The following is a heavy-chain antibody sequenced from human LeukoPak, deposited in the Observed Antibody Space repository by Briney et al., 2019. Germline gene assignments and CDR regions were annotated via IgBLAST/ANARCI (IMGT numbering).Heavy chain of an antibody. CDR2: IYYSGST. CDR1: GGSISSGGYY. J-gene: IGHJ6*02. CDR3: ARERITMVRGVITDYYGMDV. V-gene: IGHV4-31*03. D-gene: IGHD3-10*01. Sequence: SETLSLTCTVSGGSISSGGYYWSWIRQHPGKGLEWIGYIYYSGSTYYHPSLKSRVTISVDTSKNQFSLKLSSVTAADTAVYYCARERITMVRGVITDYYGMDVWGQGTTVTVSS.